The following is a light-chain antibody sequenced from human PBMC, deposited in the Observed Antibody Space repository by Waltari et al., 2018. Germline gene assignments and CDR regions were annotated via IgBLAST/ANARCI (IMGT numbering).Light chain of an antibody. V-gene: IGKV3-20*01. CDR3: QHRPIT. J-gene: IGKJ5*01. CDR2: GAS. Sequence: EIVLTQSPGTMSLSPGERATLSCRASQSVSSSYLAWYQQKPGQAPRLLIYGASSRATGIPDRFSGSGSGTDFTLTISRLEPEDFAVYYCQHRPITFGQGTRLEIK. CDR1: QSVSSSY.